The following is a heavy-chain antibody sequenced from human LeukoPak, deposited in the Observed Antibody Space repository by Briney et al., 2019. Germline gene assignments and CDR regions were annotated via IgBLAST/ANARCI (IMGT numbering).Heavy chain of an antibody. Sequence: PGRSLRLSCAASGFTFTNYLMSWVRQAPGKWLEWVSVLFNGGGRTLYADSVKGRFTISGDTSRTTLYLQMNGLRAEDTAVYYCAKECDYSPGHKFDLWGQGTLVTVSS. CDR3: AKECDYSPGHKFDL. J-gene: IGHJ4*02. CDR1: GFTFTNYL. V-gene: IGHV3-23*01. CDR2: LFNGGGRT. D-gene: IGHD3-10*01.